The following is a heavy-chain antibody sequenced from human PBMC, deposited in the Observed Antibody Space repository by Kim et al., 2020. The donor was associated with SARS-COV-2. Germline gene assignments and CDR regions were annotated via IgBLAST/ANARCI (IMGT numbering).Heavy chain of an antibody. CDR3: ATIGPRDQEIVALPSSMFAVSYVTYIDV. D-gene: IGHD3-10*02. J-gene: IGHJ6*03. CDR2: IFPLLGST. V-gene: IGHV1-69*13. Sequence: SVKVSCKTSGGTFSRDAISWVRQDPGQGLEWMGGIFPLLGSTNYAQEFVDRLTITSDESTTTAYMELSSLRSEDTAVYYCATIGPRDQEIVALPSSMFAVSYVTYIDVWGKGTSVTVSS. CDR1: GGTFSRDA.